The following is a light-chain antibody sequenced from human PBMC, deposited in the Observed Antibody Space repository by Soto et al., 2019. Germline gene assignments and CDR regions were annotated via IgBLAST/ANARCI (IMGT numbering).Light chain of an antibody. CDR1: QSISSN. J-gene: IGKJ5*01. CDR3: RQYNTWRSIP. V-gene: IGKV3-15*01. CDR2: GAS. Sequence: EIVMTQSPATLSVSPGERATLSCRASQSISSNLGWYQQRPGQAPRLLIYGASTRATGIPARFSGSGSGTELPLTISSLQSEDFAVSSCRQYNTWRSIPFGQGTRLEIK.